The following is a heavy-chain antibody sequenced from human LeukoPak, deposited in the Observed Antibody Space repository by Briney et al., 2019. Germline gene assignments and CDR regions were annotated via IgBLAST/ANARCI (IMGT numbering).Heavy chain of an antibody. CDR1: GYSFTDYY. Sequence: ATVKISCKVSGYSFTDYYMHWVQQAPGKGLEWMGLVDPEDGETIYAEKFQGRVTITADTSTDTAYMELSSLSSEDTAVYYCAAVVGATYAFDIWGQGTMVTVSS. CDR2: VDPEDGET. CDR3: AAVVGATYAFDI. D-gene: IGHD1-26*01. J-gene: IGHJ3*02. V-gene: IGHV1-69-2*01.